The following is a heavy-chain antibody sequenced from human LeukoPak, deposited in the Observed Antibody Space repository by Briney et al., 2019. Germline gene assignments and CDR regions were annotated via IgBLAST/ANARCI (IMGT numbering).Heavy chain of an antibody. CDR2: ISSRSSSI. CDR1: GFTFSSYS. D-gene: IGHD4-11*01. Sequence: GGSLRLSCAASGFTFSSYSMNWVRQAPGKGLEWVSYISSRSSSIYYADSVKGRFTISRDNAKKSLYLQMDSLRAEDTAVYYCAREGTTTTREGSFDYWGQGTLVTVSS. J-gene: IGHJ4*02. V-gene: IGHV3-48*04. CDR3: AREGTTTTREGSFDY.